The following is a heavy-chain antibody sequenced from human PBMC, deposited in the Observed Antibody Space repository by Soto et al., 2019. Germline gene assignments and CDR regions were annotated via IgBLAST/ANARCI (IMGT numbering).Heavy chain of an antibody. CDR1: GLSLSTSGVG. D-gene: IGHD6-13*01. J-gene: IGHJ5*02. Sequence: SGPTLVNPTQTLTLTCTFSGLSLSTSGVGVGWIRQPPGKPLEWLALIYWADDKRYSPSLKSRLTITKATSKNLVVLTRTNMDPVPTAPHYRPHSPGSSWYSRSYDRVDPCSDGALVTHSP. CDR3: PHSPGSSWYSRSYDRVDP. CDR2: IYWADDK. V-gene: IGHV2-5*02.